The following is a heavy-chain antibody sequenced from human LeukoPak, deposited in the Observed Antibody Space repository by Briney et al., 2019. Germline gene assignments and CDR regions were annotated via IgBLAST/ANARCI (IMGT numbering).Heavy chain of an antibody. D-gene: IGHD3-10*01. Sequence: SETLSLTCTVSGGSISSYYWSWIRQPPGKGLEWIGYIYYSGSTNYNPSLKSRVTISVDTSKNQFSLKLSSVTAADTAVYYCARVPVGDYYYYMDVWGQGTLVTVSS. J-gene: IGHJ6*03. CDR1: GGSISSYY. CDR2: IYYSGST. CDR3: ARVPVGDYYYYMDV. V-gene: IGHV4-59*01.